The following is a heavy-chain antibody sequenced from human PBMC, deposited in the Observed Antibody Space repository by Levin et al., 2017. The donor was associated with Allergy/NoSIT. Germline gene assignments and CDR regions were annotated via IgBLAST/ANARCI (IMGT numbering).Heavy chain of an antibody. CDR3: ERHFGGWNWFDP. Sequence: TLSLTCTFSGFSLSTSGMCVSWIRQPPGKALEWLARIDWDDDKYYSTSLKTRLTISKDTSKNQVVLTMTNMDPVDTATYYWERHFGGWNWFDPWGQGTLVTVSS. CDR1: GFSLSTSGMC. V-gene: IGHV2-70*11. D-gene: IGHD3-10*01. CDR2: IDWDDDK. J-gene: IGHJ5*02.